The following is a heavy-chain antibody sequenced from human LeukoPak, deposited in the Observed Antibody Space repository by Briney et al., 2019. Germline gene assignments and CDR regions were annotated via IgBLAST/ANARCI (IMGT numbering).Heavy chain of an antibody. Sequence: SVKVSCKASGGTFSSYAISWVRQAPGQGLEWMGGIIPIFGPANYARKFQGRVTITADKSTSTAYMELSSLRSEDTAVYYCTRDQGDANCSGGSCYFLYYYYGMDVWGQGTTVTVSS. CDR2: IIPIFGPA. V-gene: IGHV1-69*06. D-gene: IGHD2-15*01. J-gene: IGHJ6*02. CDR1: GGTFSSYA. CDR3: TRDQGDANCSGGSCYFLYYYYGMDV.